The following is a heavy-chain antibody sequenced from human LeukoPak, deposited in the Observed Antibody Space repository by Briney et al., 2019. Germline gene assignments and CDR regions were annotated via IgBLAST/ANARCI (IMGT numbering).Heavy chain of an antibody. CDR2: IRSKAYGETA. V-gene: IGHV3-49*03. J-gene: IGHJ4*02. CDR1: GFTFGDYA. CDR3: TRDRGAYNLYDY. Sequence: GGSLRLSCTASGFTFGDYAMSWIRQAPGKGLEWVGFIRSKAYGETADYAASVKGRFTISRDDSKAIAYQQMNSLKTEDTAVYHCTRDRGAYNLYDYWGRGTLVTVSS. D-gene: IGHD1-1*01.